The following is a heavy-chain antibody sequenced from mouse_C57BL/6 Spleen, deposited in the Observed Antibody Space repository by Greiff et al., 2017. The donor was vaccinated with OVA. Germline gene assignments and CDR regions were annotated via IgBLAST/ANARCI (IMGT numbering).Heavy chain of an antibody. CDR2: ISDGGSYT. CDR1: GYTFSSYA. D-gene: IGHD2-3*01. CDR3: ARDYDGPLDY. J-gene: IGHJ2*01. Sequence: EVQGVESGGGLVKPGGSLKLSCAASGYTFSSYAMSWVRQTPEKRLEWVATISDGGSYTYYPDNVKGRFTISRDNAKNNLYLQMSHLKSEDTAMYYCARDYDGPLDYWGQGTTLTVSS. V-gene: IGHV5-4*01.